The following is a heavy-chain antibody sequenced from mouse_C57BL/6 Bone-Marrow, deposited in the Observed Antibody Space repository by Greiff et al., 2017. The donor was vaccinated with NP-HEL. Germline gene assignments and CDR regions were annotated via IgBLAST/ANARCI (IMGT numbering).Heavy chain of an antibody. CDR1: GFTFSSYG. D-gene: IGHD1-1*01. J-gene: IGHJ4*01. CDR3: ARRVITTVVALYAMDY. V-gene: IGHV5-6*01. Sequence: EVQRVESGGDLVKPGGSLKLSCAASGFTFSSYGMSWVRQTPDKRLEWVATISSGGSYTYYPDSVKGRFTISRDNAKNTLYLQMSSLKSEDTAMYYCARRVITTVVALYAMDYWGQGTSVTVSS. CDR2: ISSGGSYT.